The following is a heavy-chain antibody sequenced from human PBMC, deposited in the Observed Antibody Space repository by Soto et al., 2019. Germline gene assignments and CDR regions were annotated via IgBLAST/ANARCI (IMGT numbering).Heavy chain of an antibody. V-gene: IGHV1-46*03. CDR1: GYTFTNYY. Sequence: QVQLVQSGAEVKKPGASVKVSCKISGYTFTNYYMHWVRQAPGQGLEWMGIIKCSGGETTYAQRVSGGVPRTGETYTSKVGREVSSLRAEDTAVYYCARGGDVVLVPGPLDHWGPGTLVTVSS. J-gene: IGHJ5*02. CDR3: ARGGDVVLVPGPLDH. CDR2: IKCSGGET. D-gene: IGHD2-8*02.